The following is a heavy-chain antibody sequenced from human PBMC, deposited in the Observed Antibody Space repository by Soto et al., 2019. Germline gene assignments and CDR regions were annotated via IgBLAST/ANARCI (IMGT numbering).Heavy chain of an antibody. CDR2: INHSGST. J-gene: IGHJ4*02. D-gene: IGHD6-6*01. CDR3: ARGRGYGFIAARIFDY. CDR1: GGSFSGYY. V-gene: IGHV4-34*01. Sequence: QVQLQQWGAGLLKPSETLSLTCAVYGGSFSGYYWSWIRQPPGKGLEWIGEINHSGSTNYNPSLKSRVTISVDTSKNQFSLKLSSVTAADTAVYYCARGRGYGFIAARIFDYWGQGTLVTVSS.